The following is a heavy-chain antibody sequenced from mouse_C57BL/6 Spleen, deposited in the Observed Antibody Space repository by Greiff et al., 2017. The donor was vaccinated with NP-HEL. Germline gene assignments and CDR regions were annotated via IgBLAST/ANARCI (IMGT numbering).Heavy chain of an antibody. CDR2: ISNLAYSI. CDR3: ARQGSSGYWFAY. Sequence: EVKLVESGGGLVQPGGSLKLSCAASGFTFSDYGMAWVRQAPRKGPEWVAFISNLAYSIYYADTVTGRFTISRENAKNTLYLEMSSLRSEDTAMYYCARQGSSGYWFAYWGQGTLVTVSA. D-gene: IGHD3-2*02. CDR1: GFTFSDYG. V-gene: IGHV5-15*01. J-gene: IGHJ3*01.